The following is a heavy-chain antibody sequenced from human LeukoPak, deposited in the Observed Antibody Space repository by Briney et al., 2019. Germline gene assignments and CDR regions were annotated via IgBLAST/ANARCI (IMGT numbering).Heavy chain of an antibody. CDR3: ARERVPSRYFDS. J-gene: IGHJ4*02. CDR2: IAPDGSER. CDR1: GFIFNSHW. Sequence: GGSLRLSCAVSGFIFNSHWINWVRQAPGKGLEWVANIAPDGSERYFEDSVKGRFTISRDNAKNSVFPQMNSLRAEDTAVYYCARERVPSRYFDSWGQGTLVTVSS. V-gene: IGHV3-7*01.